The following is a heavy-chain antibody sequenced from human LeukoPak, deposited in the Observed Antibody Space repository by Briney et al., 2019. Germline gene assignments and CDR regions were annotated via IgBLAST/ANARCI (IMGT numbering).Heavy chain of an antibody. D-gene: IGHD6-13*01. Sequence: SETLSPTCTVSGGSISSYYWSWIRQPAGKGLEWIGRICTSGSTNYNPSLKSRVTMSVDTSKNQFSLKLSSVTAADTAVYYCARDQYSSSWYYYFDYWGQGTLVTVSS. J-gene: IGHJ4*02. CDR3: ARDQYSSSWYYYFDY. CDR1: GGSISSYY. CDR2: ICTSGST. V-gene: IGHV4-4*07.